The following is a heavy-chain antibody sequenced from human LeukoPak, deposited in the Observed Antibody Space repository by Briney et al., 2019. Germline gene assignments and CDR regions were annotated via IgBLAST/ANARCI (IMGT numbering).Heavy chain of an antibody. Sequence: PSETLSLTCAVYGGSFSGYYWSWIRQPPGKGLEWSGEISHSGSTNYNPSLKSRVTISVDKSKNQFSLKLSSVTAADTAVYYCARRTTVTIPFGYWGQGTLVTVSS. CDR2: ISHSGST. CDR3: ARRTTVTIPFGY. J-gene: IGHJ4*02. D-gene: IGHD4-11*01. CDR1: GGSFSGYY. V-gene: IGHV4-34*01.